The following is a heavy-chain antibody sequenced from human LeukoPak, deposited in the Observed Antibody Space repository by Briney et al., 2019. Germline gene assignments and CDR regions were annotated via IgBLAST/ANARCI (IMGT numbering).Heavy chain of an antibody. D-gene: IGHD3-22*01. V-gene: IGHV4-59*01. J-gene: IGHJ4*02. CDR1: GGSISSYY. CDR3: ARGGYDSSGYYYVDY. Sequence: SETLSLTCTVSGGSISSYYWSWIRQPPGKGLEWIGYIYYSGSTNYNPSLKSRVTISVDTSKNQFSLELSSVTAADTAVYYCARGGYDSSGYYYVDYWGQGTLVTVSS. CDR2: IYYSGST.